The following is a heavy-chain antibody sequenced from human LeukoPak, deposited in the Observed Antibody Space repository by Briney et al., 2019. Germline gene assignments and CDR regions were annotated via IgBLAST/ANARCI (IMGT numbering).Heavy chain of an antibody. V-gene: IGHV1-69*04. CDR2: VIPIIGIA. D-gene: IGHD4-17*01. J-gene: IGHJ5*02. CDR3: AREAPHDGDLNWFDP. Sequence: SVTVSCKASAGTFSSYAISWVRQAPGQGLEWMGRVIPIIGIANYAQKFQGRVTITADNSTSTAYMELSSLRSEDTAVYYCAREAPHDGDLNWFDPWGQGTLVTASS. CDR1: AGTFSSYA.